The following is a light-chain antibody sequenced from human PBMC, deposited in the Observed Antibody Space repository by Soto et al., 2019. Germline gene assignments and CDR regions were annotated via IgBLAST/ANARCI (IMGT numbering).Light chain of an antibody. J-gene: IGKJ1*01. CDR2: RAS. CDR3: HQYVTSPRT. Sequence: EIVLTQSPGTLSLSPGERATLSCRASQSVAGGYLAWYQHKAGQAPRLLFFRASSRATGVPDRFSGGGSGTDFTLTISRLELEDFAMYYCHQYVTSPRTFGQGTRVEI. V-gene: IGKV3-20*01. CDR1: QSVAGGY.